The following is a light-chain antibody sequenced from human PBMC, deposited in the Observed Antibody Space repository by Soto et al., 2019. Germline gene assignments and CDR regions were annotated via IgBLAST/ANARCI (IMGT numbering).Light chain of an antibody. Sequence: QSVLTQPPSASGTPGQRVTISCFGSSSNIGNDRNVNWYQHLPGTAPQLFMYNYNQRPSGVPDRFSGSKSGTSASLAISGLQSEDEADYYCVAWDDSLNGYVFGTGTKLTVL. CDR3: VAWDDSLNGYV. J-gene: IGLJ1*01. V-gene: IGLV1-44*01. CDR2: NYN. CDR1: SSNIGNDRN.